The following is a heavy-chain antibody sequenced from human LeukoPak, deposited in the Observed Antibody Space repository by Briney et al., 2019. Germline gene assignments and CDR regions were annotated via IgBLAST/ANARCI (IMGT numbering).Heavy chain of an antibody. D-gene: IGHD3-3*01. CDR1: GYTLTGYY. CDR3: AREPGTYYDFWTGYTSRDAGDY. V-gene: IGHV1-2*06. Sequence: GASVKVSCTASGYTLTGYYMHWGRQAPGQGLEWMGRINPNGGGTNYTQKYQGRVAMTRDTPISTAYMELSRLRSDDTAVYYCAREPGTYYDFWTGYTSRDAGDYWGQGTLVIVSS. CDR2: INPNGGGT. J-gene: IGHJ4*02.